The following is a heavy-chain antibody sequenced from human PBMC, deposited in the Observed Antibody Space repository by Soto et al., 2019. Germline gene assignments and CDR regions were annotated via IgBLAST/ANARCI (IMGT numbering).Heavy chain of an antibody. CDR2: SYYSGST. D-gene: IGHD3-9*01. CDR3: ARQGNPDDILTAPWVDWFDP. Sequence: QLQLQESGPGLVKPSETLSLTCTVSGGSISSSSYYWGWIRQPPGTGLEWIGSSYYSGSTYYNPSLKSGATISVDTSKNQFPLRLSSGTAADTAVYYWARQGNPDDILTAPWVDWFDPWGQGTLVTVSS. V-gene: IGHV4-39*01. J-gene: IGHJ5*02. CDR1: GGSISSSSYY.